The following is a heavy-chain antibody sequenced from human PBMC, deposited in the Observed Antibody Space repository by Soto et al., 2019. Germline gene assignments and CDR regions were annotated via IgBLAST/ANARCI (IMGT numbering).Heavy chain of an antibody. V-gene: IGHV3-15*07. D-gene: IGHD3-3*01. J-gene: IGHJ6*04. CDR3: PTLSITILGVFLMDV. CDR1: GFTFSNAW. CDR2: IKSKTDGGTT. Sequence: PGGSLRLSCAASGFTFSNAWMNWVRQAPGKGLEWVGRIKSKTDGGTTDYAAPVKGRFTISRDDSKNTLYLQMNSLKTEDTAVYYCPTLSITILGVFLMDVWGKGTRVTVA.